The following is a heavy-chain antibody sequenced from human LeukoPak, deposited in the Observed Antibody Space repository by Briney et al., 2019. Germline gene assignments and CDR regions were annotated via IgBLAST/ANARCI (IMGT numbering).Heavy chain of an antibody. D-gene: IGHD2-15*01. CDR3: ARRAKKPGYCSGGSCYSERYFDL. J-gene: IGHJ2*01. CDR1: GGSFSGYH. CDR2: INHSGST. Sequence: SETLSLTCAVYGGSFSGYHWSWIRQPPGKGLEWIGEINHSGSTNYNPSLKSRVTISVDTSKNQFSLKLSSVTAADTAVYYCARRAKKPGYCSGGSCYSERYFDLWGRGTLVTVSS. V-gene: IGHV4-34*01.